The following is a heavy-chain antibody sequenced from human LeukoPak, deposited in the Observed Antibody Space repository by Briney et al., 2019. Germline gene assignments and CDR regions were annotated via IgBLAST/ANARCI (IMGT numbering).Heavy chain of an antibody. CDR2: IRYDGSNK. V-gene: IGHV3-30*02. Sequence: GGSLRLSCAASGFTFSSYGMHWVRQAPGKGLEWVAFIRYDGSNKYYADSVKGRFTISRDNSKNTLYLQMNSLRAEDTAVYYCARVLYILRYFDYWGKGTTVTISS. CDR1: GFTFSSYG. CDR3: ARVLYILRYFDY. D-gene: IGHD3-9*01. J-gene: IGHJ6*04.